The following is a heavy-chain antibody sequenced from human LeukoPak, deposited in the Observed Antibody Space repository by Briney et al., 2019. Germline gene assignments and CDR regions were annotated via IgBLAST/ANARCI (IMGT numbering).Heavy chain of an antibody. CDR2: ISGSGGST. CDR3: AKDRHYDFWSGYYFDY. D-gene: IGHD3-3*01. Sequence: QTGGSLRLSCAASGFTFSSYAMSWVRQAPGKVLEWVSAISGSGGSTYYADSVKGRFTISRDNSKNTLYLQTNSLRVEDTAVYYCAKDRHYDFWSGYYFDYWGQGTLVTVSS. CDR1: GFTFSSYA. J-gene: IGHJ4*02. V-gene: IGHV3-23*01.